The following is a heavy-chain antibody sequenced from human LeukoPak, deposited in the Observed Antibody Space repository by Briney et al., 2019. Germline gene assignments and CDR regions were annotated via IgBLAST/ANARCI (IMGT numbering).Heavy chain of an antibody. CDR3: ARVNYYDSSGFYY. V-gene: IGHV3-48*03. D-gene: IGHD3-22*01. CDR1: GFPFSTYE. J-gene: IGHJ4*02. Sequence: GGSLRLSCAASGFPFSTYEMNWVRQAPGKGLEGVSYISISGATIYYADSVKGRFTISRDNAKNSLYLQMNSLRAEDTAVYYCARVNYYDSSGFYYWGQGTLVTVSS. CDR2: ISISGATI.